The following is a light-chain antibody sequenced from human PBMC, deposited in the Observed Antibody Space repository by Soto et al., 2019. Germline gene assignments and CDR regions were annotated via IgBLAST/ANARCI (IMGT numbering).Light chain of an antibody. J-gene: IGKJ2*01. CDR3: HQYDSDSST. CDR1: QSINNW. Sequence: DIQMTQSPSTLSASVGDRVTITCRASQSINNWLAWYQQKPGKAPKLLIYEASSLLSGVPSRFSGSGSGTEFTLTISSLQPDDFADYYCHQYDSDSSTFGQGTKLDI. V-gene: IGKV1-5*03. CDR2: EAS.